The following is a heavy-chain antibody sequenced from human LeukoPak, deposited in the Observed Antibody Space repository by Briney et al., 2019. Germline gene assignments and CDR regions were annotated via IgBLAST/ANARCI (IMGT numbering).Heavy chain of an antibody. CDR2: IIPILGIA. Sequence: ASVKVSCKASGGTFSSYTISWVRQAPGQGLEWMGRIIPILGIANYAQKFQGRVTITADKSTSTAYMELSSLRSGDTAVYYCARGDYYDSSGRLLDYWGQGTLVTVSS. D-gene: IGHD3-22*01. J-gene: IGHJ4*02. V-gene: IGHV1-69*02. CDR1: GGTFSSYT. CDR3: ARGDYYDSSGRLLDY.